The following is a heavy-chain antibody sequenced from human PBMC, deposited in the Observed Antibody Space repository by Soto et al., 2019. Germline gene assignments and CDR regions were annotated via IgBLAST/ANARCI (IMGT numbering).Heavy chain of an antibody. CDR2: IWYDGSNK. CDR3: ARSGIVVVTGWFDP. Sequence: QVQLVESGGGVVQPGRSLRLSCAASGFTFSSYGMHWVRQAPGKGLEWVAVIWYDGSNKYYADSVKGRFTISRDNSKNTLYLQMNSLRADDTAVYYCARSGIVVVTGWFDPWGQGTLVTVSS. V-gene: IGHV3-33*01. CDR1: GFTFSSYG. D-gene: IGHD2-21*02. J-gene: IGHJ5*02.